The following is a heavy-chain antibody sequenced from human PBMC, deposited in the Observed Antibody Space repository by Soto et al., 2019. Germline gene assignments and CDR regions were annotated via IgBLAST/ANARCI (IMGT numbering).Heavy chain of an antibody. CDR3: AGGWFGPDV. CDR1: EFTFRGRS. V-gene: IGHV3-74*03. Sequence: EVQLVESGGGLVQPGGSLRLSCAAYEFTFRGRSVHWVRQAPGKGLVWVSGIDKVGTDSTYSDSVKGRFPSSRENAKNTVYLQRTSLRVEDRAVYYCAGGWFGPDVWGKGTTVTGSS. CDR2: IDKVGTDS. J-gene: IGHJ6*03. D-gene: IGHD3-10*01.